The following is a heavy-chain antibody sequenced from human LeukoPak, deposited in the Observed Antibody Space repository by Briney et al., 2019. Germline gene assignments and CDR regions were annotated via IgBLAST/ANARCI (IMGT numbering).Heavy chain of an antibody. V-gene: IGHV1-69*05. Sequence: SVKVSCKASGGTFSSYAISWVRQAPGQGLEWMGGIIPIFGTANYAQKFQDRVTITTDESTSTAYMELSSLRSEDTAVYYCARVGSDGYYDFWSGYVCDPWGQGTLVTVSS. D-gene: IGHD3-3*01. CDR3: ARVGSDGYYDFWSGYVCDP. CDR2: IIPIFGTA. CDR1: GGTFSSYA. J-gene: IGHJ5*02.